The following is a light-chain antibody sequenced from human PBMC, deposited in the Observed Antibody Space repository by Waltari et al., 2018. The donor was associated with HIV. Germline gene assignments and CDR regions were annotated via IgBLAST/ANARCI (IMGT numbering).Light chain of an antibody. J-gene: IGLJ2*01. Sequence: HSVLTQPPSVSGAPGQRVTISCTGSSSNIGAGFDVHWYQHLPGTAPNLLIYSNSNRPSGVPDRFAGSKSGTSASRAITGLQAEDEADYYCQSYDSSLSALFGGGTKLTVL. CDR2: SNS. CDR3: QSYDSSLSAL. V-gene: IGLV1-40*01. CDR1: SSNIGAGFD.